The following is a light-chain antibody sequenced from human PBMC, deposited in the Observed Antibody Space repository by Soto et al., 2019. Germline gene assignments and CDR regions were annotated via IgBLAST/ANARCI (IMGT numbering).Light chain of an antibody. CDR3: QYYRGLSS. J-gene: IGKJ3*01. CDR1: QRISRY. Sequence: DIQMTQSPSTLPASVGDRVTITCRASQRISRYLAWYQQKPGEAPKLLIYDASSLQSGVPSRFSGSGSGTEFSLSITGLQPDDFATYYCQYYRGLSSFGPGTKVDIK. CDR2: DAS. V-gene: IGKV1-5*01.